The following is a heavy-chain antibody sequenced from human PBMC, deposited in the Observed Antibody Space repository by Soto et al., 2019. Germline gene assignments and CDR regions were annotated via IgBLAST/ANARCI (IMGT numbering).Heavy chain of an antibody. V-gene: IGHV4-59*12. CDR1: GGSMRSYY. J-gene: IGHJ5*02. CDR2: IYYSGST. Sequence: PSETLSLTCTVSGGSMRSYYWSWIRQPPGKGLEWIGYIYYSGSTYYNPSLKSRVTISVDTSKNHFSLKLSSVTAADTAVYYCARSVFPWGQGTLVTVSS. CDR3: ARSVFP.